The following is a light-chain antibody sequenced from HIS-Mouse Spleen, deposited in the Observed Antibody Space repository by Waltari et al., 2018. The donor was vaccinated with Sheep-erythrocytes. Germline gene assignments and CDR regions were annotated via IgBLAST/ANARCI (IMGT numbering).Light chain of an antibody. CDR3: LQDYNYPYT. V-gene: IGKV1-6*01. Sequence: AIQMTQSPSSLSASVGDRVTITCRASQGIRNDLGWYQQKPGKAPKLLIYAASSLQSGVPLRFSGSGSGTDFTLTISSLQPEDFATYYCLQDYNYPYTFGQGTKLEIE. CDR1: QGIRND. J-gene: IGKJ2*01. CDR2: AAS.